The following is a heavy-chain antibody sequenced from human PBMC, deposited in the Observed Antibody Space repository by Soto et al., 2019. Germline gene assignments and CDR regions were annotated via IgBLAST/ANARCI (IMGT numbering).Heavy chain of an antibody. J-gene: IGHJ3*02. D-gene: IGHD1-1*01. CDR1: GGTFSSYA. CDR2: IIPIFGTA. V-gene: IGHV1-69*06. Sequence: GASVKVSWKASGGTFSSYAISWVRQAPGQGLEWMGGIIPIFGTANYAQKFQGRVTITADRSTSTAYMELSSLRSEDTAVYYCARLGGTTGTYAFDIWGQGTMVTVSS. CDR3: ARLGGTTGTYAFDI.